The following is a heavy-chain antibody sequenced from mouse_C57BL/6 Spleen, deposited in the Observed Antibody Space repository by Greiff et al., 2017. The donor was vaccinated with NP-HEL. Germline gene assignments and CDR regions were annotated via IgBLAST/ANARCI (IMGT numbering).Heavy chain of an antibody. CDR2: ISGGGGNT. Sequence: EVQLVESGGGLVKPGGSLKLSCAASGFTFSSYTMSWVRQTPEKRLEWVATISGGGGNTYYPDSVKGRFTISRDNAKNTLYLQMSSLRSEDTALYYCARHLTGTGDYWGQGTTLTVSS. CDR3: ARHLTGTGDY. J-gene: IGHJ2*01. V-gene: IGHV5-9*01. CDR1: GFTFSSYT. D-gene: IGHD4-1*01.